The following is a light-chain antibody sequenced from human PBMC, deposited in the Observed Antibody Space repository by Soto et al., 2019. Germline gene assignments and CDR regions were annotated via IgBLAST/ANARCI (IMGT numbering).Light chain of an antibody. CDR3: QQYDKWPIT. CDR2: GVS. CDR1: QDISKS. V-gene: IGKV1-33*01. Sequence: DIQMTQSESSLPASVGDTVTISCQASQDISKSLNWFQQKPGKAPKLLIYGVSNVETGVPSRFSGRGSGTDFTLIISNLQPEDFATYYCQQYDKWPITFGGGTKVDI. J-gene: IGKJ4*01.